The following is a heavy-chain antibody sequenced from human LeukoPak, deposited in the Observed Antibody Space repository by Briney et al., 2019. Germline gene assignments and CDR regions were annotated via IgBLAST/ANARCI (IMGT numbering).Heavy chain of an antibody. Sequence: PSETLSLTCPVSGGSISSYYWSWIRQPPGKGLEWIGYIYYSGSTNYNPSLKSRVTISVDTSKNQFSLKLSSVTAADTAVYYCARAMGTVYSNFDYWGQGTLVTVSS. CDR2: IYYSGST. J-gene: IGHJ4*02. CDR1: GGSISSYY. CDR3: ARAMGTVYSNFDY. V-gene: IGHV4-59*01. D-gene: IGHD6-13*01.